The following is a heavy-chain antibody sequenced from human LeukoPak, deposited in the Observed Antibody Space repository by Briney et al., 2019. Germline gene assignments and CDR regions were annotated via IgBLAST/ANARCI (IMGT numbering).Heavy chain of an antibody. CDR3: ARVVGATTSFDY. CDR2: IYYSGST. D-gene: IGHD1-26*01. V-gene: IGHV4-61*01. Sequence: SETLSLTCTVSGGSVSSGSYYWSWIRQPPGTGLEWIGYIYYSGSTNYNPSLKSRVTISVDKSKNQFSLKLSSVTAADTAVYYCARVVGATTSFDYWGQGTLVTVSS. CDR1: GGSVSSGSYY. J-gene: IGHJ4*02.